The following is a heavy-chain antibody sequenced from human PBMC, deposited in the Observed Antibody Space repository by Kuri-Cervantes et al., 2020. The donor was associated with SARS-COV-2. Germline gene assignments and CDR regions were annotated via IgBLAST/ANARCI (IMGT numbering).Heavy chain of an antibody. CDR1: GGSFSGYY. J-gene: IGHJ6*02. Sequence: GSLRLSCAVYGGSFSGYYWSWIRQPPGKGLEWIGEINHSGSTNYNPSLKSRVTISVDTSKNQFSLKLSSVNAADTAVYYCARGVGAAVAGTLITIYYYYGMDVWGQGTTVTVSS. D-gene: IGHD6-19*01. CDR3: ARGVGAAVAGTLITIYYYYGMDV. V-gene: IGHV4-34*01. CDR2: INHSGST.